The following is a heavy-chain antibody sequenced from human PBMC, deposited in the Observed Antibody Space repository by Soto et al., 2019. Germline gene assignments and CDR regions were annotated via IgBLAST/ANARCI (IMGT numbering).Heavy chain of an antibody. CDR1: GFTFSSYA. CDR3: AEDVKGVAARTRGSFDY. CDR2: ISGSGGST. D-gene: IGHD6-6*01. J-gene: IGHJ4*02. V-gene: IGHV3-23*01. Sequence: QPGGSLRLSCAASGFTFSSYAMSWVRQAPGKGLEWVSAISGSGGSTYYADSVKGRFTISRDNSKNTLYLQMNSLRAEDTAVYYCAEDVKGVAARTRGSFDYWGQGTLVTVCS.